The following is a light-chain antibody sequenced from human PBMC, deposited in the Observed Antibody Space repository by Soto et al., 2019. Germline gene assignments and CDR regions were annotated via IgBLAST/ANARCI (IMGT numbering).Light chain of an antibody. J-gene: IGLJ1*01. CDR3: SSYTSSSTYV. CDR2: DVS. Sequence: QSVLTQPASVSGSPGQSITISCTGTSSDVGGYNYVSWHQQHPGKVSKLMIYDVSNRPSGVSNRFSGSKSGNTASLTISGLQAEDEADYYCSSYTSSSTYVFGTGTKVTVL. CDR1: SSDVGGYNY. V-gene: IGLV2-14*01.